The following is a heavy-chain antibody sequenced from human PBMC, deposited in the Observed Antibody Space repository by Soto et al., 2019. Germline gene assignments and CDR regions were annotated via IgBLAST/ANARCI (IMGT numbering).Heavy chain of an antibody. J-gene: IGHJ4*02. D-gene: IGHD6-13*01. CDR3: ARESRSWYGSIWDY. CDR2: IYFSGGT. V-gene: IGHV4-59*12. Sequence: SETLCLTCTVAGGSISSYCWSWIRQPPGKGLEWIGYIYFSGGTNYNPSLKSRVTISVDTSKNQFSLKLSSVTAADTAVYYCARESRSWYGSIWDYWGQGTLVTVSS. CDR1: GGSISSYC.